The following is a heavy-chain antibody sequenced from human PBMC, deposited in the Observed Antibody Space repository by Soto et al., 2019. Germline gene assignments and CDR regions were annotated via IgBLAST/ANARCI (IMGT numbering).Heavy chain of an antibody. J-gene: IGHJ3*01. CDR2: INAGNGNT. V-gene: IGHV1-3*01. CDR3: ARVSSMSDAFDV. CDR1: GYTFTSYT. D-gene: IGHD2-2*01. Sequence: QVQLVQSGAEVKKPGASVKVSCKASGYTFTSYTIHWVRQAPGQRLEWMVWINAGNGNTKYSQKFQARVTITRDTSASTTYMELTSLRSEDTAIYYCARVSSMSDAFDVWGQGTLVTVSS.